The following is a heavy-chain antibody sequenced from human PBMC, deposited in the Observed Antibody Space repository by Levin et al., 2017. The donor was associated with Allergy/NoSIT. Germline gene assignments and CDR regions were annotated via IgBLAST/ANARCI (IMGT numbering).Heavy chain of an antibody. D-gene: IGHD3-3*01. CDR2: ISWNSGSI. CDR1: GFTFDDYA. V-gene: IGHV3-9*01. J-gene: IGHJ5*02. Sequence: PGGSLRLSCAASGFTFDDYAMHWVRQAPGKGLEWVSGISWNSGSIGYADSVKGRFTISRDNAKNSLYLQMNSLRAEDTALYYCAKQGPGGDDFWSGSISGWFDPWGQGTLVTVSS. CDR3: AKQGPGGDDFWSGSISGWFDP.